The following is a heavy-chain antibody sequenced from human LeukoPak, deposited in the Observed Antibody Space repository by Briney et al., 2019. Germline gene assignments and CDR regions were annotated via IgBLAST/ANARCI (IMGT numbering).Heavy chain of an antibody. D-gene: IGHD4-17*01. CDR2: INHSGST. J-gene: IGHJ4*02. CDR1: GGSFSGYY. V-gene: IGHV4-34*01. Sequence: SETLSLTCAVYGGSFSGYYWSWIRQPPGKGLEWIGEINHSGSTNYNPSLKSRVTTSVDTSKNQFSLKLSSVTAADTAVYYCARVLDYLTTVTTSSVYYFDYWGQGTLVTVSS. CDR3: ARVLDYLTTVTTSSVYYFDY.